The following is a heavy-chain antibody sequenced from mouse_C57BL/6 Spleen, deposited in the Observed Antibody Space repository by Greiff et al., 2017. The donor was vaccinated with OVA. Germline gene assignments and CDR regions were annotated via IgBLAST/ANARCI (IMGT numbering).Heavy chain of an antibody. V-gene: IGHV1-22*01. J-gene: IGHJ2*01. D-gene: IGHD1-1*01. CDR3: ARGYYYGSSWEYYFDN. CDR1: GYTFTDYN. CDR2: INPNNGGT. Sequence: VQLQQSGPELVKPGASVKMSCKASGYTFTDYNMHWVKQSHGKSLEWIGYINPNNGGTSYNQKFKGKATLTVNKSSSTAYMERRSLTSEDSAVYYCARGYYYGSSWEYYFDNWGAGATLTVSS.